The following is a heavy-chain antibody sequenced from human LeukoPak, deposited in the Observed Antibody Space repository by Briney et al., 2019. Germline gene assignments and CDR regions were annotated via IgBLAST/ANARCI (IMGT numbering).Heavy chain of an antibody. J-gene: IGHJ4*02. CDR2: IRFDGSNK. CDR3: ARDYYY. CDR1: GFTFSSYG. V-gene: IGHV3-30*02. Sequence: GGSLRLSCAASGFTFSSYGMHWVRQAPGKGLEWVTFIRFDGSNKYYADSVKGRFTMSRDNAKNTVYLQMNSLRAEDTAVYYCARDYYYWGQGTLVTVSS. D-gene: IGHD3-10*01.